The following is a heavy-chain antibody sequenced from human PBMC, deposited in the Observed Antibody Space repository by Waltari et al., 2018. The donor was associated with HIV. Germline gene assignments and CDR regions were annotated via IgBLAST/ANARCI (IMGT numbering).Heavy chain of an antibody. J-gene: IGHJ4*02. D-gene: IGHD2-21*02. CDR3: ASPGPYCGGDCYLD. Sequence: QVQLVESGGGLVKPGGSLRLSCAAPGFRFSDFYMSWFRQAPGKGLEWMSYISSSGTTIYYRDSVKGRFTISRDNAKNSLSLQMNSLRAEDTAVYYCASPGPYCGGDCYLDWGPGTLVTVSS. V-gene: IGHV3-11*01. CDR2: ISSSGTTI. CDR1: GFRFSDFY.